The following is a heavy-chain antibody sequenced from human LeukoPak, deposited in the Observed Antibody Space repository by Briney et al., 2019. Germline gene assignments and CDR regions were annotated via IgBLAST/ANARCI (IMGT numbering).Heavy chain of an antibody. CDR2: IWYDGSNK. J-gene: IGHJ6*02. Sequence: GGSLRLSCAASGFTFSSYGMHWVRQAPGKGLEWVAVIWYDGSNKYYAGSVKGRFTISRDNSKNTLYLQMNSLRAEDTAVYYCARSLYAPQNYYYYGMDVWGQGTTVTVSS. D-gene: IGHD2/OR15-2a*01. V-gene: IGHV3-33*01. CDR1: GFTFSSYG. CDR3: ARSLYAPQNYYYYGMDV.